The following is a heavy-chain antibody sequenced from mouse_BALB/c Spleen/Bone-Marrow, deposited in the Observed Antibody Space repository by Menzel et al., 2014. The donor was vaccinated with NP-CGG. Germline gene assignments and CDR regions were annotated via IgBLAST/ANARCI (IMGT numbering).Heavy chain of an antibody. CDR2: IYPGNSDT. J-gene: IGHJ1*01. CDR3: ARGLRWCFDV. CDR1: GYSFTSYW. V-gene: IGHV1-5*01. Sequence: EVQLQQSGTVLARPGASVKMSCKASGYSFTSYWMHWVKERPGQGLEWIGAIYPGNSDTSSNQKFKGKAKLTAVTSASTAYMEPSSLTNEDSAVYYCARGLRWCFDVWGAGTTVTVSS. D-gene: IGHD1-1*01.